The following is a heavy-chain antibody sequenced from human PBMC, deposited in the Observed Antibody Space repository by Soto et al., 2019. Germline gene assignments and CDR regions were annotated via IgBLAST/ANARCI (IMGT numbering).Heavy chain of an antibody. J-gene: IGHJ4*02. Sequence: EVQLVESGGGLVKPGGSLRLSCAASGFTFNTYTLAWVRQAPGRGLEWVSSVSSSSIYIHYGDSVKGLFTISRDNAQNSVYLQMDSLRADDTAVYYCARETYCSSTSCYLDYWGRGTLVTVSS. D-gene: IGHD2-2*01. CDR1: GFTFNTYT. V-gene: IGHV3-21*02. CDR3: ARETYCSSTSCYLDY. CDR2: VSSSSIYI.